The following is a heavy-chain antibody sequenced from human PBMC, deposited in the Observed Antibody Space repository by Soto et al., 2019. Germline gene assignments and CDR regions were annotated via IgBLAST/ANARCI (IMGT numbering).Heavy chain of an antibody. CDR2: ISYDGSIK. D-gene: IGHD3-16*01. CDR3: ARDNYDYVWGSLQPTPASIDY. CDR1: GFTFSSYG. V-gene: IGHV3-30*03. J-gene: IGHJ4*02. Sequence: GGSLRLSCAPSGFTFSSYGMHRGRQAPSKGLDWVAVISYDGSIKYYADSVKGRFTISRDNSKNTLYLQMNSLRAEDTAVYYCARDNYDYVWGSLQPTPASIDYWGQGT.